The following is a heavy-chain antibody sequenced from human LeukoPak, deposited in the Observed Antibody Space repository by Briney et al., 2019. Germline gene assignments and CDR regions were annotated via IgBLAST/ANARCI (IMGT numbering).Heavy chain of an antibody. CDR2: IHYSGST. Sequence: SGAPALTCTVSGGSIRRSSYYWGRIRQPPGQGLEWVGSIHYSGSTNYNPSLTSRVTISVDTSKNQFSLKLSSVTAADTAVYYCVGSGSYQGGVFDYWGQGTLVTVSS. CDR3: VGSGSYQGGVFDY. CDR1: GGSIRRSSYY. D-gene: IGHD3-10*01. V-gene: IGHV4-39*07. J-gene: IGHJ4*02.